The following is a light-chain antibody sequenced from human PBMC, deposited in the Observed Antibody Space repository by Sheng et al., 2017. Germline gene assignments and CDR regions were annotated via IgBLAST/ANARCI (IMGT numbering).Light chain of an antibody. V-gene: IGLV4-69*01. CDR1: SGHNDYA. CDR2: INTDGSH. CDR3: QTWGTGIGI. J-gene: IGLJ2*01. Sequence: QSVLTQAPSASASLGASVKLTCTLNSGHNDYAIAWHQQQPGKGPRYLMKINTDGSHTKGDGIPARFLGSKSGAERYLTISSLQSEDEAVYYCQTWGTGIGIFGGGTRLTVL.